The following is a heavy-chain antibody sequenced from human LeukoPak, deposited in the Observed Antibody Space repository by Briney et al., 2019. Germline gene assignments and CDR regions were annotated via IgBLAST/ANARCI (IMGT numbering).Heavy chain of an antibody. CDR1: GFTFTSYW. CDR2: ITGSGAST. V-gene: IGHV3-23*01. D-gene: IGHD3-22*01. CDR3: AKRSSISSGYFDF. J-gene: IGHJ4*02. Sequence: PGGSLRLSCAASGFTFTSYWMSWVRQAPGKGLEWVSAITGSGASTNYADSVKGRFTISRENSKNTIYLQMNSLRAEDTAMYYCAKRSSISSGYFDFWGRGTLVTVSS.